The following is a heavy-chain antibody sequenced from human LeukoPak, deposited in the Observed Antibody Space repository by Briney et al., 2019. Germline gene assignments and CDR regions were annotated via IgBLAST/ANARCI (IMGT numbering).Heavy chain of an antibody. J-gene: IGHJ4*02. CDR2: ITWNGGGT. CDR3: VKDGLQYCTSTSCYEFQS. CDR1: GFSFDEYS. V-gene: IGHV3-43*01. D-gene: IGHD2-2*01. Sequence: GGSLRLSCAASGFSFDEYSVHWVRHAPGKGLEWVSLITWNGGGTSYADSVKGRFTISRDNKKSSLFLQMHSLRTEDTAFYFCVKDGLQYCTSTSCYEFQSWGQGTLVTVSS.